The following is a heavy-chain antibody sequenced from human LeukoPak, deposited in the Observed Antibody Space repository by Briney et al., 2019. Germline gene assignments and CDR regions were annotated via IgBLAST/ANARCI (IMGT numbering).Heavy chain of an antibody. CDR2: MNPNSGNT. D-gene: IGHD3-22*01. J-gene: IGHJ4*02. Sequence: GASVKVSCKASGYTFTSYDINWVRQATGQGLEWMGWMNPNSGNTGYAQKFQGRVTMTRNTSISTAYMELSSLRSEDTAVYYRARGPYYYDSSGYYHDYWGQGTLVTVSS. CDR1: GYTFTSYD. CDR3: ARGPYYYDSSGYYHDY. V-gene: IGHV1-8*01.